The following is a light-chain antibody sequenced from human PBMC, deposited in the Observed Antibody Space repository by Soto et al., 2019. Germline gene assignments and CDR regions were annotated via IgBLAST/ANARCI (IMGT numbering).Light chain of an antibody. J-gene: IGKJ3*01. CDR1: QSVSTW. CDR3: QQYTTYSGT. CDR2: RAA. Sequence: DIQMTQSPSTLSLSPGERATLTCRASQSVSTWLAWYQQKPGTAPQRLIYRAANLESGGPSRFSGSGSGTEFTLTISSLQPDDFATYYCQQYTTYSGTFGPGTKVEIK. V-gene: IGKV1-5*03.